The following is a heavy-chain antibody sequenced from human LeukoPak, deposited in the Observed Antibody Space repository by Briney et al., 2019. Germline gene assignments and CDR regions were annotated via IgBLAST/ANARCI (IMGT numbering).Heavy chain of an antibody. CDR3: ARDIPSVRVIAAAGTPASPYYMDA. J-gene: IGHJ6*03. D-gene: IGHD6-13*01. CDR1: GYTFTSYG. Sequence: ASVKVSCKASGYTFTSYGISWVRQAPGQGLEGMGWSSAYNGNTNYAQKLQGRVTSTTDTSTNTGYMELRSLRSDDPAVYSCARDIPSVRVIAAAGTPASPYYMDAWGKGATVTVSS. V-gene: IGHV1-18*01. CDR2: SSAYNGNT.